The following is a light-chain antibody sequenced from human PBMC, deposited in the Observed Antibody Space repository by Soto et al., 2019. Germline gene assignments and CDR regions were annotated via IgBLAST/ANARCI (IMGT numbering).Light chain of an antibody. J-gene: IGKJ1*01. CDR3: QQYNNWPPWT. V-gene: IGKV3-15*01. CDR1: QSISRS. CDR2: DAS. Sequence: EIVLTQSPAILSVSPGERATLSCRASQSISRSLAWYQQKPGQAPRLLISDASTRATGIPARFSGSGSGTDFTLTISSLEAEDFAVYYCQQYNNWPPWTFGQGTKVDNK.